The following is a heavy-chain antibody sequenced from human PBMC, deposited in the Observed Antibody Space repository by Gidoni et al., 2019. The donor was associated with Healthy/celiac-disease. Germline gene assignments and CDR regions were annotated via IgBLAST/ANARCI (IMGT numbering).Heavy chain of an antibody. CDR3: AGDSGSYLKAFDY. CDR2: T. V-gene: IGHV4-61*02. D-gene: IGHD1-26*01. Sequence: TNYNPSLKSRVTISVDTSKNQFSLKLSSVTAADTAVYYCAGDSGSYLKAFDYWGQGTLVTVSS. J-gene: IGHJ4*02.